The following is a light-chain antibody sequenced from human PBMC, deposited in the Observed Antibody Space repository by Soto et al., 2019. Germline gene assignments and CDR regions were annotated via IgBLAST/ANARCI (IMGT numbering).Light chain of an antibody. J-gene: IGKJ1*01. CDR1: QGVNTN. V-gene: IGKV3-15*01. Sequence: EIVMTQSPATLSVSPGERATLSCRASQGVNTNLAWYQQKPGQAPQLLIYGSSTRATSLPARCNGSGSGAQVTLTITSLQSDYFVTYSCQQYDSWPRTFGHGTKV. CDR3: QQYDSWPRT. CDR2: GSS.